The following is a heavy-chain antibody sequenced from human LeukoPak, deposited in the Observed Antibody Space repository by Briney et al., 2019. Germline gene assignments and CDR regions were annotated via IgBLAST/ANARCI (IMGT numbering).Heavy chain of an antibody. J-gene: IGHJ4*02. V-gene: IGHV4-59*12. CDR3: AANTRYCSSTSCSYFFDY. CDR2: IYYSGRT. CDR1: GGSISSYY. Sequence: PSETLSLTCTVSGGSISSYYWNWIRQPPGKGLEWIGYIYYSGRTNYNPSLKSRVTISVDTSKNQFSLKLSSVTAADTAVYYCAANTRYCSSTSCSYFFDYWGQGTLVTVSS. D-gene: IGHD2-2*01.